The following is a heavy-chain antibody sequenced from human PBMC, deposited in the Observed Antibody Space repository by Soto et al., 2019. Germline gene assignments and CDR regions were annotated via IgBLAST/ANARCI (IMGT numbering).Heavy chain of an antibody. J-gene: IGHJ6*02. CDR1: GGSISSSSYY. CDR2: IYYSGST. D-gene: IGHD3-10*01. CDR3: AKSSGHYYGSGSFYGMDV. Sequence: SETLSLTXTVSGGSISSSSYYWGWIRQPPGKGLEWIGSIYYSGSTYYNPSLKSRVTISVDTSKNQFSLKLSSVTAADTAVYYCAKSSGHYYGSGSFYGMDVWGQGTTVTVSS. V-gene: IGHV4-39*01.